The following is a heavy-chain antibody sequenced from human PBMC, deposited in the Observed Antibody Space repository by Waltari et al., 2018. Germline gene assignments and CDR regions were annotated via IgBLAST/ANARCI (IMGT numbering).Heavy chain of an antibody. D-gene: IGHD6-25*01. CDR1: GFSLSDYY. V-gene: IGHV3-72*01. CDR3: ARRYGSGHHFDY. CDR2: RREKAKNYTT. Sequence: EVQLVESGGGLVQPGGSLRLSCVASGFSLSDYYMDWVRQAPGKGLEWVGRRREKAKNYTTEYAASVKGRFTISRDDSERSLVLELNGLKTEDSAVYYCARRYGSGHHFDYWGQGALVTVSS. J-gene: IGHJ4*02.